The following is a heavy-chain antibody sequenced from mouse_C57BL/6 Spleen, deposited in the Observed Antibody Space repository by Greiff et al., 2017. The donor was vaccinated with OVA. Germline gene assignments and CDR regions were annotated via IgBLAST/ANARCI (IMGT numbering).Heavy chain of an antibody. J-gene: IGHJ1*03. V-gene: IGHV3-6*01. Sequence: VQLKESGPGLVKPSQSLSLTCSVTGYSITSGYYWNWIRQFPGNKLEWMGYISYDGSNNYNPSLKNRISITRDTSKNQFFLKLNSVTTEDTATYYCARGIYDGYYGGYFDVWGTGTTVTVSS. CDR1: GYSITSGYY. CDR2: ISYDGSN. D-gene: IGHD2-3*01. CDR3: ARGIYDGYYGGYFDV.